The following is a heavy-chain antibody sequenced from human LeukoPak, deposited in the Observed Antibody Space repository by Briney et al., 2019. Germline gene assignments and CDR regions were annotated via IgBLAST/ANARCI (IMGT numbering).Heavy chain of an antibody. CDR3: ARLLGAND. CDR2: CRDKANSYTT. J-gene: IGHJ4*02. D-gene: IGHD1-26*01. Sequence: PGGSLRLSCVASGFTFTDHSMDWVRQAPGKGLEWVGRCRDKANSYTTEYAASAKGRFTISRDDSKNSLYLQMNSLETEDTAVYYCARLLGANDWGQGTLVTVSS. CDR1: GFTFTDHS. V-gene: IGHV3-72*01.